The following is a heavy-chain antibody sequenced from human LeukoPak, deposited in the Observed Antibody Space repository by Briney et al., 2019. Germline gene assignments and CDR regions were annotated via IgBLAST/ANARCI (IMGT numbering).Heavy chain of an antibody. D-gene: IGHD1-1*01. CDR1: GFTFSSYS. V-gene: IGHV3-21*01. CDR3: ARGLEPDNWFDP. J-gene: IGHJ5*02. CDR2: ISSSSSYI. Sequence: GGSLRLSCAASGFTFSSYSMNWVRQAPGKGLGWVSSISSSSSYIYYADSVKGRFTISRDNAKNSLYLQMNSLRAEDTAVYYCARGLEPDNWFDPWGQGTLVTVSS.